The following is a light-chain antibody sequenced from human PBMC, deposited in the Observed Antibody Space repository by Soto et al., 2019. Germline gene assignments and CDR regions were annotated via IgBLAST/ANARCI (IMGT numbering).Light chain of an antibody. CDR2: EVS. J-gene: IGLJ1*01. Sequence: QSALTQPASVSGFPGQSITISCTGTSSDVGGYNYVSWYQQHPGKAPKLMIYEVSNRPSGVSNSFSGSKSGNTASLTISGRQAEDEADYYCNSYTRSSTLDVFGTGTKFTGL. V-gene: IGLV2-14*01. CDR3: NSYTRSSTLDV. CDR1: SSDVGGYNY.